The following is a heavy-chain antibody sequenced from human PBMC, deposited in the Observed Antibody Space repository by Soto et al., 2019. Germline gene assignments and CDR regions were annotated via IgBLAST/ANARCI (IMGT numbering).Heavy chain of an antibody. D-gene: IGHD7-27*01. CDR3: ASSLLTPFDY. J-gene: IGHJ4*02. Sequence: EVQLVESGGGLVQPGGSLRLSCAASGFTFSSYWMHWVRQAPGKGLVWVSCINSDGSSTFYADSVKGRFTISRDNAKNTLYLQMNSLRAEDTAVYYCASSLLTPFDYWGQGTLVTVSS. CDR2: INSDGSST. V-gene: IGHV3-74*01. CDR1: GFTFSSYW.